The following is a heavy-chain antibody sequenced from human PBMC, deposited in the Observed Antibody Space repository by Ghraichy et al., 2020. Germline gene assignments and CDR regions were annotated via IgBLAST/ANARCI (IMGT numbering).Heavy chain of an antibody. J-gene: IGHJ4*02. CDR3: ARVGYSYGSFY. CDR1: GGSFSGYY. CDR2: INHSGST. Sequence: GSLSLTCAVYGGSFSGYYWSWIRQPPGKGLEWIGEINHSGSTNYNPSLKSRVTISVDTSKNQFSLKLSSVTAADTAVYYCARVGYSYGSFYWGQGTLVTVSS. V-gene: IGHV4-34*01. D-gene: IGHD5-18*01.